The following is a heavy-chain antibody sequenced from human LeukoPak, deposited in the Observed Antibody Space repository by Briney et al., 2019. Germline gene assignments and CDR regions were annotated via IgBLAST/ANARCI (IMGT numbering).Heavy chain of an antibody. D-gene: IGHD7-27*01. Sequence: SQTLSLTCTVSGGSISSDSSYWSWIQQPAGEGLEWIGRIYTSGSTNYNPSLKSRVTISVDTSKNQFSLSLTSVTAADTAVYYCTRGQTWVYYMDVWGKGTTVTVSS. CDR1: GGSISSDSSY. CDR2: IYTSGST. J-gene: IGHJ6*03. CDR3: TRGQTWVYYMDV. V-gene: IGHV4-61*02.